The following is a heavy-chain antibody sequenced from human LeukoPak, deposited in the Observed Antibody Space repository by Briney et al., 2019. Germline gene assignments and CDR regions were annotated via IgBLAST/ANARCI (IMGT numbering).Heavy chain of an antibody. Sequence: PSETLSLTCAVYGGSFSGYYWSWIRQPPGKGLEWIREINHSGSTNYNPSLKGRVTISVDTSKNQFSLKLSSVTAADTAVYYCARLLRGYSGYEYFDYWGQGTLVTVSS. CDR1: GGSFSGYY. D-gene: IGHD5-12*01. V-gene: IGHV4-34*01. J-gene: IGHJ4*02. CDR2: INHSGST. CDR3: ARLLRGYSGYEYFDY.